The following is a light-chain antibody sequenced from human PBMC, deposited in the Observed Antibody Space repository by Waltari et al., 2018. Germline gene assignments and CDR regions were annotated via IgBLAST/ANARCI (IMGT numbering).Light chain of an antibody. V-gene: IGKV1-5*01. Sequence: DIQMTQSPSTLSASVGDRVTITSRASQSISSWLAWYQQKHGKAPKLLIYDASSLESGVPSRFSGSGSGTEFTLTISSLQPDDFATYYCQQYNSYSPTFGQGTKVEIK. CDR1: QSISSW. CDR2: DAS. CDR3: QQYNSYSPT. J-gene: IGKJ1*01.